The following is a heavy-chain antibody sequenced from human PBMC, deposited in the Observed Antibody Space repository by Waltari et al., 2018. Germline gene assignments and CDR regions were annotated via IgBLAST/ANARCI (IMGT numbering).Heavy chain of an antibody. CDR2: IIPIPGIA. CDR1: GGTFSSYA. J-gene: IGHJ5*02. CDR3: ARGVVPAAIQKNWFDP. D-gene: IGHD2-2*02. Sequence: QVQLVQSGAEVKKPGSSVKVSCKASGGTFSSYAISWVRQAPGQGLEWMGRIIPIPGIANYAQKFQGRVTITADKSTSTAYMELSSLRSEDTAVYYCARGVVPAAIQKNWFDPWGQGTLVTVSS. V-gene: IGHV1-69*09.